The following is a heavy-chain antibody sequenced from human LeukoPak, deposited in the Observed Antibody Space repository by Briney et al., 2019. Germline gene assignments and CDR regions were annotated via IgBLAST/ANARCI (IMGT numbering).Heavy chain of an antibody. CDR3: ARGEDTAMADY. J-gene: IGHJ4*02. V-gene: IGHV4-39*07. CDR2: INHSGST. Sequence: PSETLSLTCTVSGGSISSGAYYWSWIRQPPGKGLEWIGEINHSGSTNYNPSLKSRVTISVDTSKNQFSLKLSSVTAADTAVYYCARGEDTAMADYWGQGTLVTVSS. D-gene: IGHD5-18*01. CDR1: GGSISSGAYY.